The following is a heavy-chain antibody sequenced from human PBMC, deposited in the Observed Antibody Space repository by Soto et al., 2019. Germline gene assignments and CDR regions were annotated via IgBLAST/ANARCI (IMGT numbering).Heavy chain of an antibody. V-gene: IGHV3-33*01. CDR2: IWYDGSDK. J-gene: IGHJ4*02. Sequence: QVQLVESGGGVVQPGRSMRLSCVTSGFTFRSHGMHWVRQAPGKGLEWVAVIWYDGSDKYYADSVKGRFTISRDNSKNTLFLQMGSLRAEDTAVYYCASQGVTGFPKDYWGQGTLVTVSS. CDR3: ASQGVTGFPKDY. D-gene: IGHD3-10*01. CDR1: GFTFRSHG.